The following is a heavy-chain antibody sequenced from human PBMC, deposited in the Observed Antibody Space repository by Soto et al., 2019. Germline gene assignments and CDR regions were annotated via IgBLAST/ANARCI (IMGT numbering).Heavy chain of an antibody. CDR3: AKDSIGSSSSYLYYYYGMDV. CDR2: ISYDGSNK. CDR1: GFTFSSYG. Sequence: QVQLVESGGGVVQPGRSLRLSCAASGFTFSSYGMHWVRQAPGTGLEWVAVISYDGSNKYYADSVKGRFTISRDNSKNPLYLQMNSLRAEDTAVYYCAKDSIGSSSSYLYYYYGMDVWGQGTTVTVSS. V-gene: IGHV3-30*18. D-gene: IGHD6-6*01. J-gene: IGHJ6*02.